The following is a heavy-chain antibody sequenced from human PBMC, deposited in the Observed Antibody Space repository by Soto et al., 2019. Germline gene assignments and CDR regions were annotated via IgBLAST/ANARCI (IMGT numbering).Heavy chain of an antibody. CDR1: GYTFTSYD. CDR2: MNPNSGNT. Sequence: QVQLVQSGAEVKKPGASVKVSCKASGYTFTSYDINWVRQATGQGLEWMGWMNPNSGNTGYAQKFQGRVTMTRNTSISTAYMELSSLRSEDTAVYYSARVHAVRGVIRWFDPWGQGTLVTVSS. J-gene: IGHJ5*02. D-gene: IGHD3-10*01. CDR3: ARVHAVRGVIRWFDP. V-gene: IGHV1-8*01.